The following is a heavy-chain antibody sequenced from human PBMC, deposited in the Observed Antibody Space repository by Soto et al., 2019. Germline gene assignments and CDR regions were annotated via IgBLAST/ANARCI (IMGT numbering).Heavy chain of an antibody. D-gene: IGHD2-21*01. Sequence: QVQLVESGGGVVQPGRSLRLSCAASGFTFSNYAMHWVRQAPGKGLEWVAVISYDETNKYYADSVKGRFTISRDKSKNTLYLQMNSLRADDTAVYYCARGRGDFFGDYFDYWGQGTLVTVSS. V-gene: IGHV3-30-3*01. CDR2: ISYDETNK. CDR1: GFTFSNYA. CDR3: ARGRGDFFGDYFDY. J-gene: IGHJ4*02.